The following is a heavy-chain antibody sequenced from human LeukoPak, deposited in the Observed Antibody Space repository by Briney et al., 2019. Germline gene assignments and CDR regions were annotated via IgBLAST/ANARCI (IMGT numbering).Heavy chain of an antibody. CDR3: ARSLGGLRYYYYYMDV. Sequence: SETLSLTCTVSGGPISSYYWSWIRQPPGKGLEWIGYIYYSGSTNYNPPLKSRVTISVDTSKNQFSLKLSSVTAADTAVYYCARSLGGLRYYYYYMDVWGKGTTVTVSS. CDR2: IYYSGST. D-gene: IGHD3-16*01. V-gene: IGHV4-59*01. CDR1: GGPISSYY. J-gene: IGHJ6*03.